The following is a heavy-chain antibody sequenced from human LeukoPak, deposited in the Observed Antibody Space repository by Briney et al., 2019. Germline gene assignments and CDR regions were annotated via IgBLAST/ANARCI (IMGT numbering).Heavy chain of an antibody. CDR2: INRDGSST. Sequence: GGSLRLSCAASGIIFSNYWMHWVRQAPGKGLVRVSRINRDGSSTSYADSVKGRFTISRDNAKNTLYLQMNSLRAEDTAVYYCARGGGYSYGSFDYWGQGTLVTVSS. D-gene: IGHD5-18*01. CDR3: ARGGGYSYGSFDY. CDR1: GIIFSNYW. V-gene: IGHV3-74*01. J-gene: IGHJ4*02.